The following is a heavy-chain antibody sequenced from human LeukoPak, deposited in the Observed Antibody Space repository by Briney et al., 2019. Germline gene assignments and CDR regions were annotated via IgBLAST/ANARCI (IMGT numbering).Heavy chain of an antibody. CDR2: IYYSGST. D-gene: IGHD4-17*01. V-gene: IGHV4-39*07. Sequence: SETLSLTCTVSGGFISSSSYYWGWIRQPPGKGLEWIGSIYYSGSTYYNPSLKSRVTISVDTSKNQFSLKLSSVTAADTAVYYCARVGTVTYYFDYWGQGTLVTVSS. CDR3: ARVGTVTYYFDY. J-gene: IGHJ4*02. CDR1: GGFISSSSYY.